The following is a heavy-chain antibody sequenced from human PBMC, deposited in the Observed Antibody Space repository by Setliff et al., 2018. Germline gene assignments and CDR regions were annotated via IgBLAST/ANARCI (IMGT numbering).Heavy chain of an antibody. CDR2: ISNSDSTI. CDR1: GFSFSDYY. D-gene: IGHD3-22*01. Sequence: GSLRLSCAASGFSFSDYYMMWIRQAPGKGLEWVSYISNSDSTIYYADSVKGRFTISRDNAKNSLYLQMNSLRAEDTAVYYCARVVSSGYIGPFDIWGQGTMVTVSS. CDR3: ARVVSSGYIGPFDI. V-gene: IGHV3-11*01. J-gene: IGHJ3*02.